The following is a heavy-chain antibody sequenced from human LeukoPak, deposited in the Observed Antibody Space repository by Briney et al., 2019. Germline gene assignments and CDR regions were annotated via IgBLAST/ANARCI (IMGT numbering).Heavy chain of an antibody. CDR2: IYYSGST. Sequence: SETLSLTCAVYGGSFSGYYWSWIRQPPGKGLEWIGYIYYSGSTNYNPSLKSRVTISVDTSKNQFSLKLSSVTAADTAVYYCARGSRGGSAAFDYWGQGTLVTVSS. V-gene: IGHV4-59*01. J-gene: IGHJ4*02. CDR1: GGSFSGYY. D-gene: IGHD2-15*01. CDR3: ARGSRGGSAAFDY.